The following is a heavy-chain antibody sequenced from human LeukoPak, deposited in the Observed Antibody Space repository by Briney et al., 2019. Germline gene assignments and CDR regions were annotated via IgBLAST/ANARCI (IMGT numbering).Heavy chain of an antibody. CDR2: IYYSGST. Sequence: SETLSLTCTVSGGSISSYYWSWIRQPPGKGLEWIGYIYYSGSTNYNPSLKSRVTISVDTSKNQFSLKLSSVAAADTAVYYCASSPSSSWYPVDFQHWGQGTLVTVSS. J-gene: IGHJ1*01. CDR1: GGSISSYY. V-gene: IGHV4-59*01. D-gene: IGHD6-13*01. CDR3: ASSPSSSWYPVDFQH.